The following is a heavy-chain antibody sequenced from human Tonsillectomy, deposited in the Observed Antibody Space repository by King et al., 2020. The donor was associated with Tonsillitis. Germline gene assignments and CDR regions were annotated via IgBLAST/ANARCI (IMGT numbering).Heavy chain of an antibody. J-gene: IGHJ4*02. V-gene: IGHV3-21*01. Sequence: VQLVQSGGGLVKPGGSLRLSCAASGFTFSSYSMNWVRQAPGKGLEWVSSISSSSSYINYADSVKGRFTISRDNAKNSLYLQMNSLRAEDTAVYYCARGGDYFDYWGQGTLVTVSS. CDR3: ARGGDYFDY. CDR2: ISSSSSYI. CDR1: GFTFSSYS.